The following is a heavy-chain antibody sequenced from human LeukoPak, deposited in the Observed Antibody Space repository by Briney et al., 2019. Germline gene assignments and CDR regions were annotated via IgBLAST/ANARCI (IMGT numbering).Heavy chain of an antibody. Sequence: ASVKVSCKTSGYTFSRHGITWVRQAPGQGLEGMGWVSGYNVNTNNAQNVQGRVTMTTDTSTNTAYMELRSLRSDDTAVYYCAKDIHPGLDSGASCCFDYWGQGTTVTVSS. D-gene: IGHD3-22*01. CDR3: AKDIHPGLDSGASCCFDY. CDR2: VSGYNVNT. CDR1: GYTFSRHG. V-gene: IGHV1-18*01. J-gene: IGHJ4*02.